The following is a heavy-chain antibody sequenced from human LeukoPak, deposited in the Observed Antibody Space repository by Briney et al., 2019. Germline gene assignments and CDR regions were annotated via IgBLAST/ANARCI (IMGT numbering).Heavy chain of an antibody. CDR3: ARGSASNNWLVDY. Sequence: GGSLRLSCAASGFTFSTYWMSWVRQAPGKGLEWLSYISSSSSTIYYADSVKGRFTISRDNAKNSLYLQMNSLRDEDTAVYSCARGSASNNWLVDYWGQGTLVTVSS. V-gene: IGHV3-48*02. J-gene: IGHJ4*02. CDR2: ISSSSSTI. D-gene: IGHD1-20*01. CDR1: GFTFSTYW.